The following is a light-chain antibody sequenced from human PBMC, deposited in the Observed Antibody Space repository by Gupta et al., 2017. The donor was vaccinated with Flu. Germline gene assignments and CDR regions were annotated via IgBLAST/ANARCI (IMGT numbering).Light chain of an antibody. CDR1: TSNIGHNF. CDR2: SNN. V-gene: IGLV1-47*02. CDR3: VESDDDLSGLM. J-gene: IGLJ3*02. Sequence: RVTISCTGSTSNIGHNFVCWYQHLPGTAPNLLSDSNNQRPSGVPARFSASGSGTSASLATSGLRSEDEADYYCVESDDDLSGLMFGGGTKLTVL.